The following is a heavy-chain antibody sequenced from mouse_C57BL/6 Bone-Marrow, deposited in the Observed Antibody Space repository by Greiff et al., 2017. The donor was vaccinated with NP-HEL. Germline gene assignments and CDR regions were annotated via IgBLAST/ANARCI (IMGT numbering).Heavy chain of an antibody. CDR2: ISSGGSYT. D-gene: IGHD1-1*01. CDR1: GFTFSSYG. V-gene: IGHV5-6*02. J-gene: IGHJ1*03. Sequence: DVMLVESGGDLVKPGGSLKLSCAASGFTFSSYGMSWVRQTPDKRLEWVATISSGGSYTYYPDSVKGRFTISRDNAKNTLYLQMSSLKSEDTAMYYCARHGPYYGSRIWYFDVWGTGTTVTVSS. CDR3: ARHGPYYGSRIWYFDV.